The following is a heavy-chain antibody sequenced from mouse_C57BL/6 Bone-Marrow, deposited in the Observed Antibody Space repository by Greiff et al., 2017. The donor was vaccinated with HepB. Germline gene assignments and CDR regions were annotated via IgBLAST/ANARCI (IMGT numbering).Heavy chain of an antibody. Sequence: VQLQESGAELVRPGTSVKVSCKASGYAFTNYLIEWVKQRPGQGLEWIGVINPGSGGTNYNEKFKGKATLTADKSSSTAYMQLSSLTSEDSAVYFCARWDCAWFAYWGQGTLVTVSA. CDR3: ARWDCAWFAY. D-gene: IGHD4-1*01. J-gene: IGHJ3*01. CDR1: GYAFTNYL. V-gene: IGHV1-54*01. CDR2: INPGSGGT.